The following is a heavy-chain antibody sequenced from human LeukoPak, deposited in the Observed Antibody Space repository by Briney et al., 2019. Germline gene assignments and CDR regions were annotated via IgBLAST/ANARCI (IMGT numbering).Heavy chain of an antibody. Sequence: PSETLSLTCAVYGGSFSGYYWSWIRQPPGKGLEWIGEINHSGSTNYNPSLKSRVTISVDTSKNQFSLKLSSVTAADTAVYYCARVSSSGWRKMNFDYWGQGTLATVSS. V-gene: IGHV4-34*01. CDR2: INHSGST. CDR1: GGSFSGYY. CDR3: ARVSSSGWRKMNFDY. J-gene: IGHJ4*02. D-gene: IGHD6-19*01.